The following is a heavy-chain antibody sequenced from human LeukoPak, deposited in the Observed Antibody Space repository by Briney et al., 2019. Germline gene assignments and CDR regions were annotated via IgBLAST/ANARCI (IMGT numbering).Heavy chain of an antibody. V-gene: IGHV3-23*01. CDR1: GFTFSSYA. CDR2: ISGSGGST. J-gene: IGHJ4*02. D-gene: IGHD3-10*01. CDR3: SKGRGSGTYSGDY. Sequence: GGSLRLSCAASGFTFSSYAMNWVRQAPGKGLEWVSAISGSGGSTFYADSVAGRFTISRDNSKNTLYLQLNYLRAEDTAVYYCSKGRGSGTYSGDYWGQGTLVTVSS.